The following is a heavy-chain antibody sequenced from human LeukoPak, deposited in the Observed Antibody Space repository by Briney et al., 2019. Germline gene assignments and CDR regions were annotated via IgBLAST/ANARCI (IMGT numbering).Heavy chain of an antibody. CDR2: IIPIFGTA. V-gene: IGHV1-69*01. J-gene: IGHJ6*03. D-gene: IGHD6-6*01. Sequence: SVRVSCKASGGTFSSYAISWVRQAPGQGLEWMGGIIPIFGTANYAQKFQGRVTITADESTSTAYMELSSPRSEDTAVYYCARPHSSSRRPGWYYYYYMDVWGKGTTVTVSS. CDR3: ARPHSSSRRPGWYYYYYMDV. CDR1: GGTFSSYA.